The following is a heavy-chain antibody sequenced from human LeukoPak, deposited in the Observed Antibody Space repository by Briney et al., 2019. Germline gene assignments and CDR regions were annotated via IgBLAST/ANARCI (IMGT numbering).Heavy chain of an antibody. J-gene: IGHJ4*02. D-gene: IGHD2-8*02. V-gene: IGHV1-2*02. CDR2: INAKSGDT. CDR1: GYTFTDYY. CDR3: ARQNTGQLDY. Sequence: ASVKVSCKASGYTFTDYYMHWVRQAPGQGLEWMGWINAKSGDTKYAQKFQARVTMTRGTSITTTYMEVSRLSSDDTAVYYCARQNTGQLDYWGQGTLVTVSS.